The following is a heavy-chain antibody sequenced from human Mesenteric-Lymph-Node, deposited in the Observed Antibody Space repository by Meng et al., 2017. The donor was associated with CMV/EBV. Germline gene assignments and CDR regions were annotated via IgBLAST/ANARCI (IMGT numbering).Heavy chain of an antibody. CDR2: IYDGVSSA. CDR1: GFDFSNYA. CDR3: AKDLTNSWFDP. V-gene: IGHV3-23*03. D-gene: IGHD2-8*01. Sequence: CAASGFDFSNYAMRWVRQAPGKGLEWVGVIYDGVSSAYYANSVKGRFTISRDNSNNMLYLQMNNLRAEDTAIYYCAKDLTNSWFDPWGQGTLVTVSS. J-gene: IGHJ5*02.